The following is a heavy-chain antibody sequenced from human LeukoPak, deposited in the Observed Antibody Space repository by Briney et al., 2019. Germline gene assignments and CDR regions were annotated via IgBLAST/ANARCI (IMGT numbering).Heavy chain of an antibody. CDR3: ARDGCSVTSCWTWWGYFDY. J-gene: IGHJ4*02. CDR2: TSSDGNNN. CDR1: GFSFSNYA. V-gene: IGHV3-30-3*01. D-gene: IGHD2-2*01. Sequence: GGSLRLSCAASGFSFSNYAMHWARQAPGKGLEWVAVTSSDGNNNDYVDSVKGRFTISRDKSKNTLYLQMNSLRPEDTAVYYCARDGCSVTSCWTWWGYFDYWGQGTLVTVSS.